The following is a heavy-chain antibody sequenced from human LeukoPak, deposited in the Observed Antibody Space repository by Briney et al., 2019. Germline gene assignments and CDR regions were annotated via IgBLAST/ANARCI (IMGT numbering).Heavy chain of an antibody. Sequence: GGSLRLSCAASGFTFSSYWMSWVRQAPGKGLEWVANIKQDGGEKYYVDSVKGRFTISRDNAKNSLYLQMNSLRAEDTAVYYCARGGDVLLWFGETNNWFDPWGQGTLVTVSS. CDR1: GFTFSSYW. V-gene: IGHV3-7*01. CDR3: ARGGDVLLWFGETNNWFDP. CDR2: IKQDGGEK. J-gene: IGHJ5*02. D-gene: IGHD3-10*01.